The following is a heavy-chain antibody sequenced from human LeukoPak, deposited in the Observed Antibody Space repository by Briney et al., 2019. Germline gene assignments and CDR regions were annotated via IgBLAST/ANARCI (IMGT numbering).Heavy chain of an antibody. CDR3: ARGRATTDY. J-gene: IGHJ4*02. CDR1: GGSFSGYY. Sequence: SETLSLTCAVYGGSFSGYYWSWIRQPPGKGLEWIGEINHSGSTNYNPSLKSRVTISVDTSKNQFSLKLSSVTAADTAVYYCARGRATTDYWGQGTLVTVSS. CDR2: INHSGST. V-gene: IGHV4-34*01. D-gene: IGHD1-14*01.